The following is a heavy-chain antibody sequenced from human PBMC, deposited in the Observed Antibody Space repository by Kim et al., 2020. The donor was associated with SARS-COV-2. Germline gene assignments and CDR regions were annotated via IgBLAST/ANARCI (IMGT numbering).Heavy chain of an antibody. CDR3: ARAPEVITMVRGVTHISPRGVDV. V-gene: IGHV4-59*13. Sequence: SETLSLTCTVSGGSINLYYWSWIRQPPGKGLEWIGYIYYSGSTNYNPSLKSRGTISVDTSKNQFSLKLTSVTAADTAVYYCARAPEVITMVRGVTHISPRGVDVWGQGTTVPVSS. CDR1: GGSINLYY. CDR2: IYYSGST. J-gene: IGHJ6*02. D-gene: IGHD3-10*01.